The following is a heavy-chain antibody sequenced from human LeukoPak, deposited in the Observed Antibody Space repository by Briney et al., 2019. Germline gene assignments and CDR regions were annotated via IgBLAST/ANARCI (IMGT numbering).Heavy chain of an antibody. V-gene: IGHV1-69*01. CDR2: IIPSFGTV. Sequence: SVKVSCKASAVTFSTYAITWVRQAPGQGLEWMGGIIPSFGTVYYAQKFQGRVTITADESTSTDYMELSSLRSEDTAVYYCARDVEGRLNLLPSWGRGTLVTVSS. J-gene: IGHJ5*02. CDR3: ARDVEGRLNLLPS. CDR1: AVTFSTYA. D-gene: IGHD1-26*01.